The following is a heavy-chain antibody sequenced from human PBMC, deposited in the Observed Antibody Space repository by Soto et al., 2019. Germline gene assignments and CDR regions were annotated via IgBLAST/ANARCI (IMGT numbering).Heavy chain of an antibody. CDR2: ISYDGSNK. D-gene: IGHD1-7*01. CDR1: GFTFSSYA. J-gene: IGHJ1*01. Sequence: GGSLRLSCAASGFTFSSYAMHWVRQAPGKGLEWVAVISYDGSNKYYADSVKGRFTISRDNSKTTLYLQMNSLRAEDTAVYYCARAERTETAAKYFQHWGQGTLVNVSS. CDR3: ARAERTETAAKYFQH. V-gene: IGHV3-30-3*01.